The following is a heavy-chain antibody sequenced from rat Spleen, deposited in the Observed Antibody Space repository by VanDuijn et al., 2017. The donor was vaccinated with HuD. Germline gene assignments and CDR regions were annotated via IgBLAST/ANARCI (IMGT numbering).Heavy chain of an antibody. CDR3: ARETSYYFDY. CDR2: ISYEGSST. J-gene: IGHJ2*01. D-gene: IGHD4-2*01. Sequence: EVQLVESGGGLVQPGRSLKLSCAASGFTFSDYAMAWVRQSPKKGLEWVATISYEGSSTYYGDSVKGRFTISRDNAKSTLYLQMNSLRSEDTATYYCARETSYYFDYWGQGVMVTVSS. V-gene: IGHV5-22*01. CDR1: GFTFSDYA.